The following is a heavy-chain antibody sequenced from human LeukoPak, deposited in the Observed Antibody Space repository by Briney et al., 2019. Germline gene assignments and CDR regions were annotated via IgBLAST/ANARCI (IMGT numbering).Heavy chain of an antibody. V-gene: IGHV1-18*01. CDR2: ISAYNGNT. Sequence: ASVKVSCKASGYTFTSYGISWVRQAPGQGLEWMGWISAYNGNTNYAQKLQGRVTMTTDTSTSTAYVELRSLRSDDTAVYYCARDQEYYDILTGYSMGDYWGQGTLVTVSS. CDR1: GYTFTSYG. J-gene: IGHJ4*02. CDR3: ARDQEYYDILTGYSMGDY. D-gene: IGHD3-9*01.